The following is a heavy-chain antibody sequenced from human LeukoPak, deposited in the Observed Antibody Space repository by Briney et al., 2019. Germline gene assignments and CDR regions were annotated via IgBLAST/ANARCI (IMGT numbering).Heavy chain of an antibody. V-gene: IGHV3-23*01. CDR2: ISGSGGST. J-gene: IGHJ4*02. Sequence: GGSLRLSCAASGFTFSSYAMSWVRQAPGKGLEWVSAISGSGGSTYYADSVKGRFTISRDNSKNTLYLQMNSLRAEDTAVYYCAKSKPLYSNYGYYFDYWGQGTLATVSS. CDR3: AKSKPLYSNYGYYFDY. CDR1: GFTFSSYA. D-gene: IGHD4-11*01.